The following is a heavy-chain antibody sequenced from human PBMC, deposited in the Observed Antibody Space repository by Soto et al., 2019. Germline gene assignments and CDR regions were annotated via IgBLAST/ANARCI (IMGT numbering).Heavy chain of an antibody. D-gene: IGHD1-26*01. V-gene: IGHV1-69*13. J-gene: IGHJ3*02. Sequence: SVKVSCKASGGTFSSYAISWVGQAPGQGLEWMVGIIPIFGTANYAQKFQGRVTITADEATSTAYMQLSSLRSEDTAVYYCALESPLVGATPVEPFDIWAQGTMVTLSS. CDR2: IIPIFGTA. CDR1: GGTFSSYA. CDR3: ALESPLVGATPVEPFDI.